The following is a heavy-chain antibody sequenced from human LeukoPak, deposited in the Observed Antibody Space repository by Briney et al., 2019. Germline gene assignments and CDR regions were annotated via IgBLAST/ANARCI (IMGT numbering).Heavy chain of an antibody. CDR1: GGSISGYY. V-gene: IGHV4-4*07. J-gene: IGHJ6*02. CDR3: ARGDGSGAPYYYGMDV. Sequence: SETLSLTCTVSGGSISGYYWSWIRQPAGKGLEWIGRIYSSGSTNYNPSLKSRVTMSVDTSKSQFSLKLNSVTAADTAVYYCARGDGSGAPYYYGMDVWGQGTTVTVSS. CDR2: IYSSGST. D-gene: IGHD3-10*01.